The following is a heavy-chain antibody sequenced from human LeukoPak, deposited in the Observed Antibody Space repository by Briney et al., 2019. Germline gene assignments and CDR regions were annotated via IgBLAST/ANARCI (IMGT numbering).Heavy chain of an antibody. Sequence: SVKVSCKASGGTFSSYAISWVRQAPGQGLEWMGRIIPILGTANYAQKFQGRVTITADKSTSTAYMELSSLRSEDTAVYYCARAYYDSSGYYYYYGMDVWGQGTTVTVSS. V-gene: IGHV1-69*04. CDR3: ARAYYDSSGYYYYYGMDV. CDR1: GGTFSSYA. CDR2: IIPILGTA. J-gene: IGHJ6*02. D-gene: IGHD3-22*01.